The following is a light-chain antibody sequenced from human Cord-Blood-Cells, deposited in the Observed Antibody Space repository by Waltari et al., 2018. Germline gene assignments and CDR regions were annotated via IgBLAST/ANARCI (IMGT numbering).Light chain of an antibody. CDR2: EGS. CDR1: TSDVGSFNP. J-gene: IGLJ2*01. V-gene: IGLV2-23*01. CDR3: CSYAGSNVV. Sequence: QSALPQPAPVPGSPGLALTLPRPGTTSDVGSFNPVSWYQQHPGKAPKLMIDEGSKRPSGVSNRFSGSKSGNTASLTISGLQAEDEADYYCCSYAGSNVVFGGGTKLTVL.